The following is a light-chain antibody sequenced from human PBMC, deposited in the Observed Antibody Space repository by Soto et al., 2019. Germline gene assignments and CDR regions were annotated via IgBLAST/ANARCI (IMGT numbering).Light chain of an antibody. J-gene: IGKJ2*01. CDR1: QSISSD. CDR2: GAS. V-gene: IGKV3-15*01. Sequence: EIVMTQSPATLSVSPGERATLSCRASQSISSDLAWYQQKPGQAPRLLIYGASTRATDIPARISGSGSGTDLTITISSLQSEDFAVYYCQQYNKWPPQYTFGQGTKLEIK. CDR3: QQYNKWPPQYT.